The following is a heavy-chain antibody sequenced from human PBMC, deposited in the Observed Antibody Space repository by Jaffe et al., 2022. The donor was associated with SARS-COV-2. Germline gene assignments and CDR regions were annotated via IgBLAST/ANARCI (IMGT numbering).Heavy chain of an antibody. CDR3: ARGYSSGLIDY. J-gene: IGHJ4*02. CDR2: IIPILGIA. CDR1: GGTFSSYN. V-gene: IGHV1-69*02. D-gene: IGHD6-19*01. Sequence: QVQLVQSGAEVKKPGSSVKVSCKASGGTFSSYNINWVRQAPGQGLEWMGRIIPILGIANYAQKFQGRVTITADKSTSTAYMELSSLRSEDTAVYYCARGYSSGLIDYWGQGTLVTASS.